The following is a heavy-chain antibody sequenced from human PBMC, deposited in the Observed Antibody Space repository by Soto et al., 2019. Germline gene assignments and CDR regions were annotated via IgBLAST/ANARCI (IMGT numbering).Heavy chain of an antibody. Sequence: GGSLRLSCAASGFTFSSYGMHWVRQAPGKGLEWVAVIWYNGSNKYYADSVKGRFTISRDNSKNTLYLQMNSLRAEDTAVYYCARGLTGYGDCGLVYWGQGTLVTVSS. CDR3: ARGLTGYGDCGLVY. V-gene: IGHV3-33*01. CDR2: IWYNGSNK. D-gene: IGHD4-17*01. J-gene: IGHJ4*02. CDR1: GFTFSSYG.